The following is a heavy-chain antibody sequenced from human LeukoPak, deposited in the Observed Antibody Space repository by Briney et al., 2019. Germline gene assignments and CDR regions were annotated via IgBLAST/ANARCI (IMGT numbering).Heavy chain of an antibody. CDR1: GCTFTSYD. Sequence: ASVKVSCKASGCTFTSYDISWVRQPPGQEVEGMGWISAYNGNTNYAPKLQGRVTMTTDTSTSTAYMELRSLRSDDTAVYYCARDPENYYDSSGYYSRGAFDIWGQGTMVTVSS. V-gene: IGHV1-18*01. CDR3: ARDPENYYDSSGYYSRGAFDI. J-gene: IGHJ3*02. CDR2: ISAYNGNT. D-gene: IGHD3-22*01.